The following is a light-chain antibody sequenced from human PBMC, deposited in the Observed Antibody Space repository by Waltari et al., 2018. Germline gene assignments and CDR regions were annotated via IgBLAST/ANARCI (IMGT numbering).Light chain of an antibody. CDR2: AAS. V-gene: IGKV3-15*01. Sequence: EIVMTQSPATLSVSPGERVTLSCRASQSVSSNLAWYQQKPGQAPRVLIYAASTRATGIPARFSGSGSGTEFTLTISSLQSEDFAVYYCQQYNNLPPMYTFGQGTKLEIK. CDR3: QQYNNLPPMYT. CDR1: QSVSSN. J-gene: IGKJ2*01.